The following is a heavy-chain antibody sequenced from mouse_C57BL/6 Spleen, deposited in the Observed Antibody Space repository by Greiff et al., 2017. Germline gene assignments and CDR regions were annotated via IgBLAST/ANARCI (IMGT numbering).Heavy chain of an antibody. CDR3: TTPDGYYFAY. CDR1: GFNIKDDY. Sequence: EVQLKESGAELVRPGASVKLSCTASGFNIKDDYMHWVKQRPEQGLEWIGWIDPENGDTEYASKFQGKATITADTSSNTAYLQLSSLTSEDTAVYYCTTPDGYYFAYWGQGTLVTVSA. V-gene: IGHV14-4*01. CDR2: IDPENGDT. J-gene: IGHJ3*01. D-gene: IGHD2-3*01.